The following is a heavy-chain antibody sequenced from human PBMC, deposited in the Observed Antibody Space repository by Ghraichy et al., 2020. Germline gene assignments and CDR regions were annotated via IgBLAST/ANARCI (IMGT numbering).Heavy chain of an antibody. Sequence: GGSLRLSCAASGFTFSSYWMHWVRQAPGKGLVWVSRINSDGSSTSYADSVKGRFTISRDNAKNTLYLQMNSLRAEDTAVYYCARDRGSYDFWSGYYMINTPDYWGQGTLVTVSS. D-gene: IGHD3-3*01. CDR2: INSDGSST. V-gene: IGHV3-74*01. J-gene: IGHJ4*02. CDR1: GFTFSSYW. CDR3: ARDRGSYDFWSGYYMINTPDY.